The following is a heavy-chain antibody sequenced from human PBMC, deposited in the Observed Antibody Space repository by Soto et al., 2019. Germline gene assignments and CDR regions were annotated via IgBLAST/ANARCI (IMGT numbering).Heavy chain of an antibody. J-gene: IGHJ4*02. CDR1: GDYITSGYY. V-gene: IGHV4-38-2*01. D-gene: IGHD5-12*01. CDR3: ARLPYSYSGYDETYFDY. Sequence: PSETLSLTCAVSGDYITSGYYWVWIRQPPGKGLEWIGSIYHSGSTYYNPSLKSRVTISVDTPQKLFSLKLSSVTAADTAVYYCARLPYSYSGYDETYFDYWGQGTMVTSPQ. CDR2: IYHSGST.